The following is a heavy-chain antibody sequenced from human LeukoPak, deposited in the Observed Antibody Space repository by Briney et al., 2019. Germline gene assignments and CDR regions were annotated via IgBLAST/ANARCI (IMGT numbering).Heavy chain of an antibody. V-gene: IGHV3-30*15. CDR3: ARGRDNGYMDV. CDR2: ISYDGSSK. CDR1: GFSFSSFS. J-gene: IGHJ6*03. Sequence: GGSLRLSCAASGFSFSSFSFHWVRQAPGKGLEGVAGISYDGSSKFYADSVEGRFALSRDSSKNTVYLQMSSLRPEDTALFYCARGRDNGYMDVWGKGTTVTVSS. D-gene: IGHD2-8*01.